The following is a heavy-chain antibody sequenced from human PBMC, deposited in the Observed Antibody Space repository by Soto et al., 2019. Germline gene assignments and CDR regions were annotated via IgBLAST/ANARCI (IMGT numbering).Heavy chain of an antibody. Sequence: GASVKVSCKVSGYTLTELSMHWVRQAPGKGLEWMGGIIPIFGTANYAQKFQGRVTITADESTSTACMELSSLRSEDTAVYYCASAGEGNGMDVWGQGTTVTVSS. D-gene: IGHD7-27*01. V-gene: IGHV1-69*13. CDR1: GYTLTELS. CDR3: ASAGEGNGMDV. J-gene: IGHJ6*02. CDR2: IIPIFGTA.